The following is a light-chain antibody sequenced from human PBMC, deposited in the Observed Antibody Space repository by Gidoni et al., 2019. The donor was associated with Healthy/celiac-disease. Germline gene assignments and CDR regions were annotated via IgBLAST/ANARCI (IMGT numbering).Light chain of an antibody. V-gene: IGLV1-36*01. CDR2: YDD. CDR1: SSNIGNNA. CDR3: AAWDDSLNGLV. Sequence: QSVLTQPTSVSEAPRQTVTISCSGSSSNIGNNAVNWYQQLPGKAPKLLIYYDDLLPSGVSDRFSGSKSGTSASLAISGLQSEDEADYYCAAWDDSLNGLVFGGGTKLTVL. J-gene: IGLJ2*01.